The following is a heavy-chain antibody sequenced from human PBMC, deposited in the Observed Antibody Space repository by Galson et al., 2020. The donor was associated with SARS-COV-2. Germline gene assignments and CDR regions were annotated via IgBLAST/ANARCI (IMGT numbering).Heavy chain of an antibody. J-gene: IGHJ6*02. Sequence: SETLSLTCAVSGGSISSSYWWSWVRQPPGTGLEWTRESNHSGSTNYNPSPKRRVTITVDKSKNQFSLKLSSVTAADTAVYYCARVGLWSGYSYYYGMDVWGQGTTVTVSS. CDR1: GGSISSSYW. V-gene: IGHV4-4*02. CDR2: SNHSGST. CDR3: ARVGLWSGYSYYYGMDV. D-gene: IGHD3-3*01.